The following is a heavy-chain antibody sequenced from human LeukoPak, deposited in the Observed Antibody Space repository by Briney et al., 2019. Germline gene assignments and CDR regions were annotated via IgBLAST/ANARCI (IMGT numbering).Heavy chain of an antibody. Sequence: GGSLRLSCAASGFTFSSYAMSWVRQAPGKGLEWVSAISGSGGSTYYADSVKGRFTISRDNSKNTLYLQMNSLRAEDTAVYYCAKVATTIVVVIGSHFDYWGQGTLVTVSS. CDR3: AKVATTIVVVIGSHFDY. J-gene: IGHJ4*02. V-gene: IGHV3-23*01. CDR2: ISGSGGST. CDR1: GFTFSSYA. D-gene: IGHD3-22*01.